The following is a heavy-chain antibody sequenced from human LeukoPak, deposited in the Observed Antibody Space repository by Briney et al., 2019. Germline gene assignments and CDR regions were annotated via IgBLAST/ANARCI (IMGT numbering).Heavy chain of an antibody. Sequence: SQTLSPTRAISGDSLSSNRVTWNSIRQPPAGGLEWLGRTYYRSTWYNDYAVSVRGRITVNPDTSKNQFSLHLNSVTPEGTAVYYCARRLTQYDCFDPWGQGILVTVSS. D-gene: IGHD2-2*01. V-gene: IGHV6-1*01. J-gene: IGHJ5*02. CDR1: GDSLSSNRVT. CDR3: ARRLTQYDCFDP. CDR2: TYYRSTWYN.